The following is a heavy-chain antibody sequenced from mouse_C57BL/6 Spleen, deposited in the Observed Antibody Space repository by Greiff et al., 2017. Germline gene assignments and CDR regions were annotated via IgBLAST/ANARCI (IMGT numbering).Heavy chain of an antibody. CDR2: INPGSGGT. J-gene: IGHJ2*01. CDR1: GYAFTNYL. V-gene: IGHV1-54*01. CDR3: ARSFTTVVALDY. D-gene: IGHD1-1*01. Sequence: VQLQQSGAELVRPGTSVKVSCKASGYAFTNYLIEWVKQRPGQGLEWIGVINPGSGGTNYNEKFKGKATLTAAKSASAAYMQRSSLTSEDSAVYFCARSFTTVVALDYWGQGNTLTVSS.